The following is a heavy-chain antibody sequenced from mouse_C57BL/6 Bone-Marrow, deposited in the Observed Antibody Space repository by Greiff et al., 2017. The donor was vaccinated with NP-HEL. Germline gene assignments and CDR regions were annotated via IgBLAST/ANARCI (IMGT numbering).Heavy chain of an antibody. CDR1: GYTFTSYW. J-gene: IGHJ1*03. V-gene: IGHV1-69*01. D-gene: IGHD4-1*01. CDR2: IDPSDSYT. Sequence: QVQLQQPGAELVMPGASVKLSCKASGYTFTSYWMHWVKQRPGQGLEWIGEIDPSDSYTNYNQKFKGKSTLTVDKSSSTAYMQLSSLTSEDSAVYHCAREGNWDEDWYFDVWGTGTTVTVSS. CDR3: AREGNWDEDWYFDV.